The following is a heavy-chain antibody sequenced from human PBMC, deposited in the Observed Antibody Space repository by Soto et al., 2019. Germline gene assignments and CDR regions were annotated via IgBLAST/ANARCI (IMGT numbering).Heavy chain of an antibody. CDR1: GFSLANYP. Sequence: GGSLRLSCVASGFSLANYPMNWVRQTPGKGLEWISYSSPRGDTIYYADSVEGRFTISRDNARNALSLHMSSLRDEDSALYYCAKGPHTNVGWPYYFESWGQGVPVTVSS. J-gene: IGHJ4*02. V-gene: IGHV3-48*02. D-gene: IGHD6-19*01. CDR3: AKGPHTNVGWPYYFES. CDR2: SSPRGDTI.